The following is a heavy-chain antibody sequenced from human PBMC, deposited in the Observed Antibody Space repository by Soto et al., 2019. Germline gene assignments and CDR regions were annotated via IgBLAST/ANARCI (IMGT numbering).Heavy chain of an antibody. CDR3: ARGRGIAVARRWFDP. Sequence: QVQLQQWGAGLLKPSETLSLTCAVYGGSFSGYSWSWFRKPPGKGLEWIGEINHSGSTNYNPSLKSRVTISVDTSKNQFSLKLSSVTAADTAVYYCARGRGIAVARRWFDPWGQGTLVTVSS. CDR2: INHSGST. CDR1: GGSFSGYS. D-gene: IGHD6-19*01. V-gene: IGHV4-34*01. J-gene: IGHJ5*02.